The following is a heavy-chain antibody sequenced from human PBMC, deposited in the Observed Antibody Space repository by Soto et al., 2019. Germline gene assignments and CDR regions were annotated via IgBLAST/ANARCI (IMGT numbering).Heavy chain of an antibody. V-gene: IGHV4-34*01. CDR2: INHSGST. CDR3: ARGPARSGYASNGPVDY. J-gene: IGHJ4*02. D-gene: IGHD5-12*01. CDR1: GGSFSGYY. Sequence: PSETLSLTCAVYGGSFSGYYWSWIRQPPGKGLEWIGEINHSGSTNYNPSLKSRVTISVDTSKNQFSLKLSSVTAADTAVYYCARGPARSGYASNGPVDYWGQGTLVTVSS.